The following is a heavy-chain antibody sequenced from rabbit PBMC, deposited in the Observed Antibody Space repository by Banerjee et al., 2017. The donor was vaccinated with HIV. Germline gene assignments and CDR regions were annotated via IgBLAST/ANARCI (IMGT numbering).Heavy chain of an antibody. Sequence: QSLEESGGDLVKPGASLTLTCKASGFSFSVNAVCWVRRAPGKGLELIACIGTYFGDTYYASWAKGRFTISKTSSTTVTLQMTSLTAADTATYFCTSGGSWVRFNLWGPGTLVTVS. J-gene: IGHJ4*01. V-gene: IGHV1S40*01. D-gene: IGHD5-1*01. CDR3: TSGGSWVRFNL. CDR1: GFSFSVNA. CDR2: IGTYFGDT.